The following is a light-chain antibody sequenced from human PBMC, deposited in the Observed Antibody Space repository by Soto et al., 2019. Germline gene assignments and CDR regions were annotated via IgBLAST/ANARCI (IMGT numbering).Light chain of an antibody. CDR3: QQYNNWPET. J-gene: IGKJ1*01. Sequence: DIVMTQSHDSLAVSLGERATINCKSSQSVLYSSKNRNHLAWYQQRPGQPPKVLIYWASTRESGVPDRFSGSGSGTDFTLTISSLEPEDFAVYYCQQYNNWPETFGQGTKVDIK. CDR1: QSVLYSSKNRNH. CDR2: WAS. V-gene: IGKV4-1*01.